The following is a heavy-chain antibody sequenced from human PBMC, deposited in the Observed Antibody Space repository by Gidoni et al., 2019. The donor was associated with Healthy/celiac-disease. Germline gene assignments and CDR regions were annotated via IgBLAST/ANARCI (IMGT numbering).Heavy chain of an antibody. CDR2: IYYSGST. D-gene: IGHD5-18*01. CDR3: ARGYSYGYYYFDY. V-gene: IGHV4-39*07. CDR1: RGSISSSSYY. Sequence: QLQLQESGPGLVKPSETLSPTCTVSRGSISSSSYYWGWIRQPPGKGLEWIGSIYYSGSTYYNPSLKSRVTISVDTSKNQFSLKLSSVTAADTAVYYCARGYSYGYYYFDYWGQGTLVTVSS. J-gene: IGHJ4*02.